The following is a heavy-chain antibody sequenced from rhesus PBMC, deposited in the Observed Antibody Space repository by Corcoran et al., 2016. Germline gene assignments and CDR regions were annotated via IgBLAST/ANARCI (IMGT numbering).Heavy chain of an antibody. CDR2: IHGGSGNT. Sequence: QVLLQESGPGLVKPSETLSRTCTVSAGSMSSHYWSLIRQSPGKGLEWIGYIHGGSGNTSYNPSLKSRFTFSRDTSKNQFSLKLTSVTAADTAVYYCARLVAGSGLDSWGQGVVVTVSS. CDR1: AGSMSSHY. D-gene: IGHD6-37*01. J-gene: IGHJ6*01. V-gene: IGHV4-147*01. CDR3: ARLVAGSGLDS.